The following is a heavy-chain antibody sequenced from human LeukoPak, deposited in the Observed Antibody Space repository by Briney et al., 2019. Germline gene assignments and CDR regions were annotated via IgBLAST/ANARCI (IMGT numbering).Heavy chain of an antibody. D-gene: IGHD1-26*01. CDR2: ISYDGSNK. J-gene: IGHJ5*02. Sequence: PGGSLRLSCAASGFTFSSYGMHWVRQAPGKGLEWVAVISYDGSNKYYADSVKGRFTISRDNSKNTLYLQMNSLRAEDTAVYYCAKDRRIVGNWFDPWGQGTLVTVSS. CDR1: GFTFSSYG. V-gene: IGHV3-30*18. CDR3: AKDRRIVGNWFDP.